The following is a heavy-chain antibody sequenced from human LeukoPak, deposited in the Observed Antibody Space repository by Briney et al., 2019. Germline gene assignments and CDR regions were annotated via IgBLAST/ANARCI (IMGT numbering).Heavy chain of an antibody. J-gene: IGHJ4*02. Sequence: GGSLRLSCAASGFTFDDYAMHWVRQAPGKGLEWVSGISWNSGSIGYADSVKGRFTISRDNAKNSLYLQMNSLRAEDTALYYCASTPNGVAAIYFDYWGQGTLVTVSS. CDR1: GFTFDDYA. CDR3: ASTPNGVAAIYFDY. CDR2: ISWNSGSI. D-gene: IGHD2-15*01. V-gene: IGHV3-9*01.